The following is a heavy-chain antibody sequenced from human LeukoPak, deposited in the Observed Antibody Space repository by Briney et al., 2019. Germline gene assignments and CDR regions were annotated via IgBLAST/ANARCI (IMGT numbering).Heavy chain of an antibody. CDR2: IYYSGST. J-gene: IGHJ4*02. Sequence: SETLSLTCTVSGGSISSYYWSWIRRPPGKGLEWIGYIYYSGSTNYNPSLKSRVTVSVDTSRNQFSLTLSSVTAADTAVYYCARRTSWYYFDYWGQGTLVTVSS. D-gene: IGHD6-13*01. CDR1: GGSISSYY. CDR3: ARRTSWYYFDY. V-gene: IGHV4-59*08.